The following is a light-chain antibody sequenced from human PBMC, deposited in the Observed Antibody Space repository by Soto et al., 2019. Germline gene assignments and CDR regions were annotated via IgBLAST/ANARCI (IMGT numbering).Light chain of an antibody. CDR1: GSDFGASTF. J-gene: IGLJ1*01. CDR2: HVS. V-gene: IGLV2-14*01. CDR3: STYMTSTASYV. Sequence: QSVLTQPASVSGSPGQSITISCTGPGSDFGASTFVSWYQQHPGKAPTVVIYHVSDRPSGVSNRFSGSKSGNTASLTISGLQAEDEANYYCSTYMTSTASYVFGPGTKLTVL.